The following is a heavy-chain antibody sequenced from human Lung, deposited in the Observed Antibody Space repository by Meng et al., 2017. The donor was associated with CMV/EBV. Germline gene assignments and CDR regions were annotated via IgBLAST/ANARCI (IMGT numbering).Heavy chain of an antibody. Sequence: TFTGYYRHWVRQAPGQGLEWMGRINPNSGGTNYAQKLQGRVTMTRDTSISTAYMELSRLRSDDTAVYYCARDLGYSSGWSGGGNWFDPWGQGTLVTVSS. CDR1: TFTGYY. V-gene: IGHV1-2*06. CDR2: INPNSGGT. J-gene: IGHJ5*02. CDR3: ARDLGYSSGWSGGGNWFDP. D-gene: IGHD6-19*01.